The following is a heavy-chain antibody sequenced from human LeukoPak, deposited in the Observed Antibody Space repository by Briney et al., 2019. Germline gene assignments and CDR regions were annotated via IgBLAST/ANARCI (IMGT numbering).Heavy chain of an antibody. D-gene: IGHD1-26*01. CDR1: VFTVSSNY. CDR2: IYSGGST. CDR3: ARDISVGAIKPRSY. V-gene: IGHV3-66*02. J-gene: IGHJ4*02. Sequence: GGSLRLSCAASVFTVSSNYMSWVRQAPGKGLEWVSVIYSGGSTYYADSVKGRFTISRDNSKNTLYLQMNSLRAEDTAVYYCARDISVGAIKPRSYWGQGTLVTVSS.